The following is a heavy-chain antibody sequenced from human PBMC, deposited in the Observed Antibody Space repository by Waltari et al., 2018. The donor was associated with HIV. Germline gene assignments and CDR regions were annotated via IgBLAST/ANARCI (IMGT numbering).Heavy chain of an antibody. CDR2: NRQDNSFT. CDR3: ARDGDSSGLDY. J-gene: IGHJ4*02. Sequence: EVHLVESGGGQVQPGGSLRLSSAASGFTFSMYSMNWVRQAPGKGLEGVADNRQDNSFTYYANSVKGRFTISRDNAKKSLFLQMISLRADDTAVYYCARDGDSSGLDYWGQGTLVTVSS. D-gene: IGHD6-19*01. V-gene: IGHV3-48*01. CDR1: GFTFSMYS.